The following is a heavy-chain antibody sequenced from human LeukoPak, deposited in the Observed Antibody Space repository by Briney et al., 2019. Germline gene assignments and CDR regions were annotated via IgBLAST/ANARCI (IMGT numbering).Heavy chain of an antibody. V-gene: IGHV3-23*01. CDR2: ISGSGGST. CDR3: AKDMGLQRYYFDY. D-gene: IGHD5-24*01. CDR1: GFTFSSYA. Sequence: GGSLRLSCAASGFTFSSYAMSWVRQAPGKGLEGVSAISGSGGSTYYADSVKGRFTISRDNSKNTLYLQMNSLRAEDTAVYYCAKDMGLQRYYFDYWGQGTLVTVSS. J-gene: IGHJ4*02.